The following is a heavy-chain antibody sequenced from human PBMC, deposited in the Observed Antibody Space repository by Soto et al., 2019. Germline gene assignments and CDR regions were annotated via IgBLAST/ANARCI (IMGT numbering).Heavy chain of an antibody. J-gene: IGHJ6*02. CDR3: GRDNSGYDFWSGYLETYYYYGMDV. Sequence: SETLSLTCTVSGGSISSYYWSWIRQPPGKGLEWIGYIYYSGSTNYNPSLKSRVTISVDTSKNQFSLKLSSVTAADTAVYYCGRDNSGYDFWSGYLETYYYYGMDVWGQGTTVTVS. V-gene: IGHV4-59*01. CDR2: IYYSGST. D-gene: IGHD3-3*01. CDR1: GGSISSYY.